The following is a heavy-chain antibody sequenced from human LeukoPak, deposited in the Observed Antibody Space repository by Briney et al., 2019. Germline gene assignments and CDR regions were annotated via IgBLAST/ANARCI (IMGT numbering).Heavy chain of an antibody. CDR2: INPSGGST. CDR1: GYTFTSYY. Sequence: ASVKVSCKASGYTFTSYYMHWVRQAPGQGLEWMGIINPSGGSTSYAQKFQGRVTMTRDMSTSTVYMEPSSLRSEDTAVYYCARSGIVVVPAAMGDAFDIWGQGTMVTVSS. V-gene: IGHV1-46*01. CDR3: ARSGIVVVPAAMGDAFDI. J-gene: IGHJ3*02. D-gene: IGHD2-2*01.